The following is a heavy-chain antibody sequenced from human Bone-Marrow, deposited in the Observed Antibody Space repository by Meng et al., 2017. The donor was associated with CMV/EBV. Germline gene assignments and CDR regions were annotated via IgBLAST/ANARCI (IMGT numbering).Heavy chain of an antibody. V-gene: IGHV1-69*05. D-gene: IGHD1-26*01. Sequence: SVKVSCKASGGTFSSYAISWVRQAPGQGLEWMGGIIPIFGTANYAQKLQGRVTMTTDTSTSTAYMELRSLRSDDTAVYYCARVIGWELLLIGSGWFDPWGQGTLVTVSS. J-gene: IGHJ5*02. CDR3: ARVIGWELLLIGSGWFDP. CDR1: GGTFSSYA. CDR2: IIPIFGTA.